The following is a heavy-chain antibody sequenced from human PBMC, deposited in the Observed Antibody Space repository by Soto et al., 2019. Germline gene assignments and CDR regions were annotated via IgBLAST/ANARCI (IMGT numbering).Heavy chain of an antibody. J-gene: IGHJ4*02. CDR2: MNPNSGNT. Sequence: QVQLVQSGAEVKKPGASVKVSCKASGYTFTSYDINSVRQATGQGLEWMGWMNPNSGNTGHAQKFQGRITMTRDTSLRTAYMELSSLTSEDTAVYYCARTHGDLDYWGQGTLVTVSS. V-gene: IGHV1-8*01. CDR1: GYTFTSYD. D-gene: IGHD4-17*01. CDR3: ARTHGDLDY.